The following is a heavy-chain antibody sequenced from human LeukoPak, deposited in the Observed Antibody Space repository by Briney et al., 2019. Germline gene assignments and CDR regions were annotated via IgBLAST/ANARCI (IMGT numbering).Heavy chain of an antibody. Sequence: ASVKVSCKASGYTFTSYGISWVRQAPGQGLEWMGWISANNGDTDYPPKLQDRVTMTTDTYTRTAYMELRSLRSDDTAMYYCARGDDSGYYDYFDYWGQGALVTVSS. D-gene: IGHD3-22*01. CDR1: GYTFTSYG. V-gene: IGHV1-18*01. J-gene: IGHJ4*02. CDR2: ISANNGDT. CDR3: ARGDDSGYYDYFDY.